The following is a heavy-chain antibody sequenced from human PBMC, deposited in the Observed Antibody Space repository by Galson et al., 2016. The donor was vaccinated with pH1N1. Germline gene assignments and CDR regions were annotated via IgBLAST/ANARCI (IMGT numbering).Heavy chain of an antibody. D-gene: IGHD2-15*01. V-gene: IGHV1-46*01. J-gene: IGHJ6*02. Sequence: SVKVSCKASGYSVTRYYMHWVRQAPGQGLEWMGIINPSGGSTSYAQKFQGRVTMTRDTSTSTVYMELSSLRSEDTAVYYCARTIVVVAHMDVWGQGTTVTVSS. CDR2: INPSGGST. CDR3: ARTIVVVAHMDV. CDR1: GYSVTRYY.